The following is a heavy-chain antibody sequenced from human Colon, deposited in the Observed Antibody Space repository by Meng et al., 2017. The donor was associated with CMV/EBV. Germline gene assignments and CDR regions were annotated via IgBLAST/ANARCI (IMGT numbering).Heavy chain of an antibody. D-gene: IGHD5-12*01. J-gene: IGHJ4*02. V-gene: IGHV4-39*07. CDR3: ARSSGYKAFLDY. Sequence: SETLSLTCNVSGASISSMIYYWGWIRQSPGEGLEWIGSIYYSGTTYHSPSFKSRVTLSIDTSKNQFSLSLRSVSVADTAVYYCARSSGYKAFLDYWGPGRQVTVS. CDR1: GASISSMIYY. CDR2: IYYSGTT.